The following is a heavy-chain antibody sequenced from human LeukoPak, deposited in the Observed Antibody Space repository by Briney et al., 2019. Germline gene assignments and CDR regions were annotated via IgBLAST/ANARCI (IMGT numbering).Heavy chain of an antibody. CDR3: AKRGVVIRVILVGFHKEAYYFES. D-gene: IGHD3/OR15-3a*01. Sequence: GGSLRLSCAASGFTFSSYAMSWVRQAPGKGLEWVAGISDSGGSTKYADSVEGRFTISRDNPKNTLFLQMNSLRAEDTAVYFCAKRGVVIRVILVGFHKEAYYFESWGQGALVTVSS. CDR2: ISDSGGST. J-gene: IGHJ4*02. CDR1: GFTFSSYA. V-gene: IGHV3-23*01.